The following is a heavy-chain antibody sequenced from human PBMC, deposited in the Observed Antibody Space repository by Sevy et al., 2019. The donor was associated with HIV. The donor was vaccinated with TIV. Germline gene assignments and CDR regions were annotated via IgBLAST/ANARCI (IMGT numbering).Heavy chain of an antibody. CDR2: ISYDGSNK. V-gene: IGHV3-30*18. Sequence: GGSLRLSCAASGFTFSIYGMHWVRQAPGKGLEWVAVISYDGSNKYYADSVKGRFTISRDNSKNTLYLQMNSLRAEDTAVYYCAKGDSSSPLNYYYYYGMDVWGQGTTVTVSS. J-gene: IGHJ6*02. CDR3: AKGDSSSPLNYYYYYGMDV. D-gene: IGHD6-6*01. CDR1: GFTFSIYG.